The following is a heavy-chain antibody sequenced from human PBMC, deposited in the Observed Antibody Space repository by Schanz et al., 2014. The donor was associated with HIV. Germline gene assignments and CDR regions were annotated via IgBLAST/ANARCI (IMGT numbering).Heavy chain of an antibody. V-gene: IGHV1-8*01. J-gene: IGHJ5*02. Sequence: QVQLVQSGAEVKKPGASVKVSCKASGYTFTSYDINWVRQATGQGLEWMGWMNPNSGNTGYAQKFQGRVTMTRNTSISTAYMELSSLRSEDTAVYYCAREVDIVVVPAAIVGWFDPWGQGTLVALSS. CDR3: AREVDIVVVPAAIVGWFDP. D-gene: IGHD2-2*03. CDR2: MNPNSGNT. CDR1: GYTFTSYD.